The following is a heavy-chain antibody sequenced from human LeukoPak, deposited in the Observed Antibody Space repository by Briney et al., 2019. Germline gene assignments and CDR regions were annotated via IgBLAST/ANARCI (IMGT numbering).Heavy chain of an antibody. Sequence: GASVKVSCKASGGTFSSYAISWVRQAPGQGLEWMGRIIPILGIANYAQKFQGRVTITADKSTSTAYMELSSLRSEDTAVYYCARVEGIAAAGPIDPWGQGTLVTVSS. CDR1: GGTFSSYA. D-gene: IGHD6-13*01. V-gene: IGHV1-69*04. CDR3: ARVEGIAAAGPIDP. CDR2: IIPILGIA. J-gene: IGHJ5*02.